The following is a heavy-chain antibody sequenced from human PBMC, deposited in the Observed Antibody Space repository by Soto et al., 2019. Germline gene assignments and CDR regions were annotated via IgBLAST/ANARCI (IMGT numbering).Heavy chain of an antibody. CDR2: INHSGST. V-gene: IGHV4-34*01. D-gene: IGHD2-8*02. Sequence: ETLSLTCAVYGGSFSGYYWIWIRQPPGKGLEWIGEINHSGSTNYNPSLKSRVTISVDTSKNQFSLKLTSVTAADTAVYYCARDKITGLFDYWGQGTLVTVSS. CDR3: ARDKITGLFDY. CDR1: GGSFSGYY. J-gene: IGHJ4*02.